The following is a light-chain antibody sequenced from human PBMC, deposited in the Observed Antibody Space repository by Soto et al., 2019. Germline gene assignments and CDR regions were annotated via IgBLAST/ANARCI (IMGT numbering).Light chain of an antibody. CDR2: GAS. CDR3: QQYGSSPRT. J-gene: IGKJ1*01. V-gene: IGKV3-20*01. CDR1: QSVSSSY. Sequence: DIVLTQSPGTLSLSPGXRATLSCRASQSVSSSYLAWYQQKPGQAPRLLIYGASSRATGIPDRFSGSGSGTDFTLTISRLEPEDFAVYYCQQYGSSPRTFGQGTKVDIK.